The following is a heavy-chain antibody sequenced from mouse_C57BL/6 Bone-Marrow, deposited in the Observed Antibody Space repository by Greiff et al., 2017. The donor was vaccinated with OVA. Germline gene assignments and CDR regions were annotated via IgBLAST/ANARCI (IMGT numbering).Heavy chain of an antibody. CDR1: GYSFTSYY. D-gene: IGHD3-1*01. J-gene: IGHJ4*01. V-gene: IGHV1-66*01. CDR3: ARSLPSSYAMDY. Sequence: VQLQQSGPELVKPGASVKISCKASGYSFTSYYIHWVKQRPGQGLEWIGWIYPGSGNTKYNEKFKGKATLTADTSSSTAYMQLSSLTSEDSAVYYCARSLPSSYAMDYWGQGTSVTVSS. CDR2: IYPGSGNT.